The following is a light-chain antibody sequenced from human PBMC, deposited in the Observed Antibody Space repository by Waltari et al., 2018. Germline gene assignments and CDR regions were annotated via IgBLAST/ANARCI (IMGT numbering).Light chain of an antibody. CDR2: KAS. CDR1: QSISNW. CDR3: QQYNSYSLLT. Sequence: DIQMTQSPSTLSASVGDRFTITCRASQSISNWVAWYQQKPGKAPKLLIYKASTLESGVPSRFSCSGSGTEFTLTISSLQPDDFATYYCQQYNSYSLLTFGGGTKVEIK. V-gene: IGKV1-5*03. J-gene: IGKJ4*01.